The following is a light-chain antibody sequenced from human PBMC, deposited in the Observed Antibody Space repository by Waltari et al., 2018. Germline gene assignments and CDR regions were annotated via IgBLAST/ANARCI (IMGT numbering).Light chain of an antibody. Sequence: DIVLTQSPYSLAVSLGERATINCKSSQSVLYSSRDKNYLTWYQQKPGQPPKLLISWASARDAGVPDRFSGSGSGTDFTLTISSLQAEDVAVYYCQQYFRAPYTFGQGTKLEIK. CDR1: QSVLYSSRDKNY. J-gene: IGKJ2*01. CDR2: WAS. CDR3: QQYFRAPYT. V-gene: IGKV4-1*01.